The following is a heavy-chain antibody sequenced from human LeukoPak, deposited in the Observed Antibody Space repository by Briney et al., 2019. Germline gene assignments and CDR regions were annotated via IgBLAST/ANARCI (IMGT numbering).Heavy chain of an antibody. CDR3: GRYGLSGNGYTSYFYYGMDF. Sequence: GESLKISCTASGYSFSKYWIGCVRQTPGKGLEWMGFIYSDESLIRYSPSFEGQVTISADNSINTAYLRWNSLKASDTAMYYCGRYGLSGNGYTSYFYYGMDFWGQGTAVTVS. CDR2: IYSDESLI. J-gene: IGHJ6*02. D-gene: IGHD5-24*01. V-gene: IGHV5-51*01. CDR1: GYSFSKYW.